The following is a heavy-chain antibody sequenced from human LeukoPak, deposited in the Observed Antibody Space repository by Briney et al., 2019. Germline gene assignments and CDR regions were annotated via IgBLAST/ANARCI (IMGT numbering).Heavy chain of an antibody. Sequence: SGGSLRLSCAASGFTFSSYGMHWVRQAPGKGLEWVAVISYDGSNKYYADSVKGRFTISRDNSKNTLYLQMNSLRAEDTAVYYCAREDDYGDYYFDYWGQGTLVTVS. D-gene: IGHD4-17*01. CDR2: ISYDGSNK. J-gene: IGHJ4*02. CDR3: AREDDYGDYYFDY. CDR1: GFTFSSYG. V-gene: IGHV3-30*19.